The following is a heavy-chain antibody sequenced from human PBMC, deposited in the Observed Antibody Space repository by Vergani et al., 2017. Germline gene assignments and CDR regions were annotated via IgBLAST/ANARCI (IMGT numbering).Heavy chain of an antibody. CDR3: ARARYCSSTSCYTDYYYGMDV. CDR1: GGTFSSYA. V-gene: IGHV1-69*12. CDR2: IIPIFGTA. D-gene: IGHD2-2*02. J-gene: IGHJ6*02. Sequence: QVQLVQSGAEVKKPGSSVKVSCKASGGTFSSYAISWVRQAPGQGLEWMGGIIPIFGTANYAQKFQGRVTITADESTSTAYMELRRLRSEDTAVYYCARARYCSSTSCYTDYYYGMDVWGQGSTVTVSS.